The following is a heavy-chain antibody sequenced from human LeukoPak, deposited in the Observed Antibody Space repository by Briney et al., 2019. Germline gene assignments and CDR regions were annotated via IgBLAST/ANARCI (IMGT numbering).Heavy chain of an antibody. CDR1: GFTFSNAW. J-gene: IGHJ1*01. V-gene: IGHV3-53*01. CDR2: IYTGGDT. D-gene: IGHD3-16*01. CDR3: ASRGEYTSEFFQH. Sequence: GSLRLSCAASGFTFSNAWMSWVRQAPGKGLEWVSVIYTGGDTYYADSVKGRFTISRDNSKDTVYLQMNSLRAEDTAVYYCASRGEYTSEFFQHWGQGTLVTVSS.